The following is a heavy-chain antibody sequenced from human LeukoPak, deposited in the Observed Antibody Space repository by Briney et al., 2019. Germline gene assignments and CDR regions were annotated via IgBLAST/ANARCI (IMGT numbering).Heavy chain of an antibody. CDR1: GFTFSSYA. CDR2: ISGSGGST. D-gene: IGHD3-22*01. J-gene: IGHJ4*02. Sequence: GGSLRLSCAASGFTFSSYAMSWVRQAPGKGLEWVSAISGSGGSTYYADSVKGRFTISRDNSKNTLYLQMNSLRAEDTAVYYCAKDPYGSSGYYPNSFDYWGQGTLVTVSS. V-gene: IGHV3-23*01. CDR3: AKDPYGSSGYYPNSFDY.